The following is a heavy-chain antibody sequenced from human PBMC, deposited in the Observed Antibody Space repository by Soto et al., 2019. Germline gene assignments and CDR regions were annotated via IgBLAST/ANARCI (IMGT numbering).Heavy chain of an antibody. Sequence: SGPTLVNPTQTLTLACTFSGFSLTTTGLGVAWIRQPPGTALELLALIYWDDGKRYSPSPSLKNRLTITKDTSKNQVVLTMANLDPMDTATYYCAHRPYNGGSRPSDFSGQGTLVTVSS. CDR1: GFSLTTTGLG. J-gene: IGHJ4*02. CDR2: IYWDDGK. V-gene: IGHV2-5*02. CDR3: AHRPYNGGSRPSDF. D-gene: IGHD2-8*01.